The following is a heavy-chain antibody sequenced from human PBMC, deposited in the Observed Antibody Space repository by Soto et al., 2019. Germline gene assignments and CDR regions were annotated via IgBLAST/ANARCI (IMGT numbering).Heavy chain of an antibody. V-gene: IGHV3-30*03. CDR1: GFTFSSYG. D-gene: IGHD1-26*01. CDR3: ATWSGTGGGSDAFDI. J-gene: IGHJ3*02. CDR2: ISYDGSNK. Sequence: QVQLVESGGGVVQPGRSLRLSCAASGFTFSSYGLHWVRQAPGKGLEWVAVISYDGSNKYYADSVKGRFTISRDNSTNTLYLQMNSLRAEDTAVYYCATWSGTGGGSDAFDIWGQGTMVTVSS.